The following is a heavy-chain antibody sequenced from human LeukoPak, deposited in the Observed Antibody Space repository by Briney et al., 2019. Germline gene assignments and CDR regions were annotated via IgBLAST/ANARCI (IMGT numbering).Heavy chain of an antibody. CDR2: IWYDGSNK. Sequence: GSLRLSCAASGFTFSSYGMHWVRQAPGKGLEWVAVIWYDGSNKYYADSVKGRFTISRDSSKNTLYLQMNSLRAEDTAVYYCARGWGELLQDAFDIWGQGTMVTVSS. CDR3: ARGWGELLQDAFDI. D-gene: IGHD1-26*01. J-gene: IGHJ3*02. CDR1: GFTFSSYG. V-gene: IGHV3-33*01.